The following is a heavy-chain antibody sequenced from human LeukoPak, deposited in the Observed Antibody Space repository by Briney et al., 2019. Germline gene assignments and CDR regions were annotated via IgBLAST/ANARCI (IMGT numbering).Heavy chain of an antibody. Sequence: ASVKVSCKASGYTFTSYGISWVRQAPGQGLEWMGWISAYNGNTNYAQKLQGRVTMTRDTSISTAYMELSRLRSDDTAVYYCARVTPVPRIAAAGRDDYWGQGTLVTVSS. D-gene: IGHD6-13*01. V-gene: IGHV1-18*01. CDR3: ARVTPVPRIAAAGRDDY. J-gene: IGHJ4*02. CDR2: ISAYNGNT. CDR1: GYTFTSYG.